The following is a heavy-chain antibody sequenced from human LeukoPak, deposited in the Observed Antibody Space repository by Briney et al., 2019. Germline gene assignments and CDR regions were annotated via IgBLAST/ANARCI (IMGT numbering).Heavy chain of an antibody. D-gene: IGHD3-22*01. V-gene: IGHV1-18*01. J-gene: IGHJ6*02. Sequence: ASVKVSCKASGYTFTSYGISWVRQAPGQGLERMGWISAYNGNTNYAQKLQGRVTMTTDTSTSTAYMELRSLRSDDTAVYYCARVPSSGYYYYYYGMDVWGQGTTVTVSS. CDR2: ISAYNGNT. CDR1: GYTFTSYG. CDR3: ARVPSSGYYYYYYGMDV.